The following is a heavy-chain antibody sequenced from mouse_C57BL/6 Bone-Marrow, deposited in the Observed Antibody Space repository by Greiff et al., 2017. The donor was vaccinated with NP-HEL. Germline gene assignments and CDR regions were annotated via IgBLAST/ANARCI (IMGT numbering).Heavy chain of an antibody. Sequence: DVMLVESGGGLVKPGGSLKLSCAASGFTFSSYAMSWVRQTPEKRLEWVATISDGGSYTYYPDNVKGRFTISRDNAKNTLNLQMSHLTSEDTAMYYYARSPMVTTDYYAMDYWGQGTSVTVSS. J-gene: IGHJ4*01. CDR3: ARSPMVTTDYYAMDY. D-gene: IGHD2-2*01. CDR2: ISDGGSYT. CDR1: GFTFSSYA. V-gene: IGHV5-4*03.